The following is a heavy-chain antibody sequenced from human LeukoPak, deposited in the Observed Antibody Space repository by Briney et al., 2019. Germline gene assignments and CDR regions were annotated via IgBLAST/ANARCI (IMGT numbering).Heavy chain of an antibody. CDR3: AKRGVVIRVFLGEFHKEAYYFDS. V-gene: IGHV3-23*01. D-gene: IGHD3-10*01. CDR1: GLTLSNYG. J-gene: IGHJ4*02. Sequence: PGGSLRLSCAVSGLTLSNYGMSWVRQAQGQGLEWVAGITGSGGGTTYADSVKGRFTISRDNPKNTLYLQMNSLRADDTAVYFCAKRGVVIRVFLGEFHKEAYYFDSWGQGALVTVSS. CDR2: ITGSGGGT.